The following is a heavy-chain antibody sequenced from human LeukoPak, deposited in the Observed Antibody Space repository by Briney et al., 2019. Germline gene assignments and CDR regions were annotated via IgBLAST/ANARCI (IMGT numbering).Heavy chain of an antibody. V-gene: IGHV5-51*01. Sequence: GESLKISCKGCGYTFNDYWIGWVRQMRGKGLGWVGFLYPDASATTYNPSFQGRVTISVDRSVTSAYLEWSSLTASDTAMYFCARQGIQSGPYPGYWGPGTQVTVS. CDR2: LYPDASAT. CDR3: ARQGIQSGPYPGY. CDR1: GYTFNDYW. J-gene: IGHJ4*02. D-gene: IGHD1-26*01.